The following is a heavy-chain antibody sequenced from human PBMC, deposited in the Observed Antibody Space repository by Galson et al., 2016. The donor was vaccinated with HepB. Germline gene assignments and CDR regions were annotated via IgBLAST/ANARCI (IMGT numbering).Heavy chain of an antibody. CDR2: ISSTGSSI. V-gene: IGHV3-48*02. CDR1: GFDFRRYA. J-gene: IGHJ4*02. CDR3: ARGPRWLQLGYYFDY. D-gene: IGHD5-24*01. Sequence: SLRLSCAASGFDFRRYAMNWVRQAPGKGLQWLSYISSTGSSIYYADSVKGRLTVSRDNGRSSLFLQLDALRDDDTAIYYCARGPRWLQLGYYFDYRGQGVLVTVSS.